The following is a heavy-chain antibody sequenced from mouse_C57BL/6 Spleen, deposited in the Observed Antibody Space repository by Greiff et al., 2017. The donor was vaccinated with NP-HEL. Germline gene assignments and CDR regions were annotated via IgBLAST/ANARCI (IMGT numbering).Heavy chain of an antibody. V-gene: IGHV1-4*01. CDR3: ARSRTVDYAMDY. CDR1: GYTFTSYT. J-gene: IGHJ4*01. CDR2: INPSSGYT. D-gene: IGHD1-1*01. Sequence: QVQLKQSGAELARPGASVKMSCKASGYTFTSYTMHWVQQRPGQGLEWIGYINPSSGYTKYNQKFKDKATLTADKSSSTAYMQLSSLTSEDSAVYYCARSRTVDYAMDYWGQGTSVTVAS.